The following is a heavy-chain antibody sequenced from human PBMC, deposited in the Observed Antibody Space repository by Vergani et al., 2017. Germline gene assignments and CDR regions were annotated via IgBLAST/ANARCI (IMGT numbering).Heavy chain of an antibody. J-gene: IGHJ4*02. CDR1: GGSVNSYY. CDR2: VSFRGDT. CDR3: ARTESFILRYFHWAL. D-gene: IGHD3-9*01. Sequence: QVRLQESGPGLVKPSETLSLTCSVSGGSVNSYYWSWIRQPPGKGLEWMGYVSFRGDTLYDPSVKGRMTISLNTSSNQFSLYLTSVTAADTAIYFCARTESFILRYFHWALWGQGTLVTVSS. V-gene: IGHV4-59*02.